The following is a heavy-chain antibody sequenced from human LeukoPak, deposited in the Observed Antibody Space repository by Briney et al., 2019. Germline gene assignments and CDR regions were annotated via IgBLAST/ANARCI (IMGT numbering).Heavy chain of an antibody. CDR1: GGSFSDFY. CDR3: ARSRGITRMVWFDP. Sequence: SETLSLTCAVYGGSFSDFYWSWIRQPPGKGLEWIGEINHSGSTNYNPSPKSRVTISVDTSKNQFSLKLSSVTAADTAVYYCARSRGITRMVWFDPWGQGTLVIVSS. CDR2: INHSGST. D-gene: IGHD2-2*01. V-gene: IGHV4-34*01. J-gene: IGHJ5*02.